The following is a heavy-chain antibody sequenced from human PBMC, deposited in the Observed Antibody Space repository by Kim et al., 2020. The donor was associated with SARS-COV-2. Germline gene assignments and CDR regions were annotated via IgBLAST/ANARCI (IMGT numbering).Heavy chain of an antibody. CDR3: ARDAVVRGRNYYYGMDV. D-gene: IGHD3-10*01. V-gene: IGHV3-21*01. CDR2: ISSSSSYI. CDR1: GFTFSSYS. J-gene: IGHJ6*02. Sequence: GGSLRLSCAASGFTFSSYSMNWVRQAPGKGLEWVSSISSSSSYIYYADSVTGRFTISRDNAKNSLYLQMNSLRAEDTAVYYCARDAVVRGRNYYYGMDVWGQGTTVTVSS.